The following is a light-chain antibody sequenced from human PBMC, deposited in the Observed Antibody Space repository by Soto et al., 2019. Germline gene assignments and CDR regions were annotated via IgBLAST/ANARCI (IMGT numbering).Light chain of an antibody. CDR1: QGISSA. CDR2: DAS. Sequence: AIQLTQSPSSLSAYVGDRVTITCRASQGISSALAWYQQKPGKAPKLLIYDASSLESGVPSRFSGSGSGTDFTLTISFLQPEDFATYYCQQFNSYPQGTFGGGTKV. V-gene: IGKV1-13*02. J-gene: IGKJ4*01. CDR3: QQFNSYPQGT.